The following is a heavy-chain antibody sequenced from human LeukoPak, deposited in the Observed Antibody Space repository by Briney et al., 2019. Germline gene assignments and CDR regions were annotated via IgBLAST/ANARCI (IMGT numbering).Heavy chain of an antibody. Sequence: PSETLSLTCTVSGGSISSSSYYWGWIRQPPGKGLEWIGSIYYSGSTYYNPSLKSRVTISVDTSKNQFSLKLSSVTAADTAVYYCARHPIAALADIDYWGQGTLVTVSS. CDR3: ARHPIAALADIDY. V-gene: IGHV4-39*01. CDR1: GGSISSSSYY. CDR2: IYYSGST. J-gene: IGHJ4*02. D-gene: IGHD6-6*01.